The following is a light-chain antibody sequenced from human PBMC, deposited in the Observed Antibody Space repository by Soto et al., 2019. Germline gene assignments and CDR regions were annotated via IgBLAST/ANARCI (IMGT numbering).Light chain of an antibody. CDR3: SSYAGSYTFV. CDR2: DVS. Sequence: QAVVTQPRSVSGSPGQSVTISCTGTSSDVGGYNYVSWYQQHPGKAPKLMVYDVSARPSGVPDRFSGSKSGNTASLTISGLQAEDEADYYCSSYAGSYTFVFGTGTKVTVL. J-gene: IGLJ1*01. V-gene: IGLV2-11*01. CDR1: SSDVGGYNY.